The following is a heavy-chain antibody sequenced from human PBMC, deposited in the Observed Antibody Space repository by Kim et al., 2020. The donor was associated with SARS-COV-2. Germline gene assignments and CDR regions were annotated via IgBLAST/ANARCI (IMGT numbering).Heavy chain of an antibody. CDR2: ISGSGGST. CDR1: GFTFSSYA. V-gene: IGHV3-23*01. CDR3: AKASITIFGVVISHYYYYSMAV. Sequence: GGSLRLSCAASGFTFSSYAMSWVRQAPGKGLEWVSAISGSGGSTYYADSVKGRFTISRDNSKNTLYLQMNSLRAEDTAVYYCAKASITIFGVVISHYYYYSMAVWGKGTTVTVSS. D-gene: IGHD3-3*01. J-gene: IGHJ6*03.